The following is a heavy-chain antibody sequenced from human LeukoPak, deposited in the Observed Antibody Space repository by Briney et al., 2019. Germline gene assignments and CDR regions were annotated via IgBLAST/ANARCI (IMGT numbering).Heavy chain of an antibody. CDR2: INHSGST. V-gene: IGHV4-34*01. CDR1: GGSFSGYY. D-gene: IGHD2-2*01. CDR3: ARGNCSSTSCYALVGYYYGMDV. J-gene: IGHJ6*04. Sequence: PSETLSLTCAVYGGSFSGYYWSWIRQPPGKGLEWIGEINHSGSTNYNPSLKSRVTISVDTSKNQFSLKLSSVTAADTAVYYCARGNCSSTSCYALVGYYYGMDVWGKGTTVTVSS.